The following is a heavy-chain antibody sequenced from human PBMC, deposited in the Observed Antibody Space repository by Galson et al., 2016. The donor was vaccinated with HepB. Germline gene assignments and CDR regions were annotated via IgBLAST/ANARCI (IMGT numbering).Heavy chain of an antibody. CDR3: ARGPRVLRYFDWLSDGLDV. V-gene: IGHV4-34*01. D-gene: IGHD3-9*01. J-gene: IGHJ6*02. CDR1: GESFTGFF. Sequence: SETLSLTCAVYGESFTGFFWTWIRQPPGKGLEWIGEINHRGSTHSNPSLKSRLTISVDMSKNQFSLNLSSVTAADTAVYYCARGPRVLRYFDWLSDGLDVWGQGTTVTVSS. CDR2: INHRGST.